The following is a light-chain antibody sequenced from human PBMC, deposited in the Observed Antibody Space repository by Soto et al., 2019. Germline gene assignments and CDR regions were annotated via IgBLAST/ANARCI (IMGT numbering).Light chain of an antibody. J-gene: IGKJ1*01. CDR3: QQYKSYFWT. CDR1: QSLSEW. V-gene: IGKV1-5*01. CDR2: DAS. Sequence: DIPMTQTPSTLSASVGDTVTISCRAIQSLSEWLAWYQQKPGKAPKLMIYDASSLERGVPSRFSGSGSGTECTLTISSLQPDDFAIYYCQQYKSYFWTFGQGTKVDIK.